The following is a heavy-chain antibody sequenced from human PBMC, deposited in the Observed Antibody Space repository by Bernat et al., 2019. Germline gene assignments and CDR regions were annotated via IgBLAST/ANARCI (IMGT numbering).Heavy chain of an antibody. CDR2: IWSDGNNK. CDR1: GFTFTTYG. CDR3: ARDNDGSSHYDQFDY. Sequence: QVQLVESGGGVVQPGTSLTLSCATSGFTFTTYGIHWVRQAPGKGLEWVAVIWSDGNNKYYVDSVKGRFTISRDNSESTVYLQMNSLRAEDPAVYYCARDNDGSSHYDQFDYWGQGTLVTVSS. V-gene: IGHV3-33*01. J-gene: IGHJ4*02. D-gene: IGHD3-22*01.